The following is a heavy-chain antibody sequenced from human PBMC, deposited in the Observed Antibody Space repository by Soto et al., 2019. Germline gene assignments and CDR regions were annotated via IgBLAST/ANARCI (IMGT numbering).Heavy chain of an antibody. J-gene: IGHJ4*02. CDR1: GFTFDDYA. V-gene: IGHV3-9*01. CDR2: LSGNSGTI. Sequence: EVQLVESGGGLVQPGKSLRLSCAASGFTFDDYAMHWVRQVPGKGLEWVSGLSGNSGTIEYADSVKGRFTISRDNAKNSLHQQTTSLEPEDTAFYYCAKAESSGWYYSLDYWGQGTLVTVSS. D-gene: IGHD6-19*01. CDR3: AKAESSGWYYSLDY.